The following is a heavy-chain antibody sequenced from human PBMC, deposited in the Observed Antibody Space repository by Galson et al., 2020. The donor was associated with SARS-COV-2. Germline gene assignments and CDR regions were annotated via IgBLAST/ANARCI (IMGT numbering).Heavy chain of an antibody. Sequence: GGSLRLSCAASGFTFNNHGMHWVRQAPGKGLEWVAFSRFDGSYEYYAESVQGRFTISRDNSKNMLYLQMSSLRVEDTAVFYCAKDRAFLEWSPLDVWGQGILVTVSS. CDR3: AKDRAFLEWSPLDV. J-gene: IGHJ4*02. D-gene: IGHD3-3*02. CDR2: SRFDGSYE. V-gene: IGHV3-30*02. CDR1: GFTFNNHG.